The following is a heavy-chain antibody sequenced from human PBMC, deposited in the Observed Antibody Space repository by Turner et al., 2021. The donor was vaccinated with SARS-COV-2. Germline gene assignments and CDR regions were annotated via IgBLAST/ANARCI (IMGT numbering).Heavy chain of an antibody. CDR3: ARWHYFDSSGYYTQAFDI. J-gene: IGHJ3*02. D-gene: IGHD3-22*01. V-gene: IGHV3-21*02. CDR2: ISSSSSYI. CDR1: GFNFSSYS. Sequence: EVQLVESGGGLVKPGGSRRLSCPASGFNFSSYSMNWVRQAPGKGLEWVSSISSSSSYIYYADSVKGRFTISRDNAKNSRYLQMNSLRAEDTAVYYCARWHYFDSSGYYTQAFDIWGQGTMVTVSS.